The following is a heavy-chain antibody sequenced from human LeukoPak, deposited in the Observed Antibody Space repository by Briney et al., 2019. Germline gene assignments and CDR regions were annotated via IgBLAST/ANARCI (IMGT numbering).Heavy chain of an antibody. J-gene: IGHJ4*02. CDR1: GGSISSSGYY. V-gene: IGHV4-39*01. CDR2: IYYSGST. CDR3: ASTPMYYYDSSGYLLGRYYFDY. Sequence: PSETLSLTCTVSGGSISSSGYYWGWIRQPPGKGLEWIGSIYYSGSTYYNPSLKSRVTISVDTSKNQFSLKLSSVTAADTAVYYCASTPMYYYDSSGYLLGRYYFDYWGQGTLVTVSS. D-gene: IGHD3-22*01.